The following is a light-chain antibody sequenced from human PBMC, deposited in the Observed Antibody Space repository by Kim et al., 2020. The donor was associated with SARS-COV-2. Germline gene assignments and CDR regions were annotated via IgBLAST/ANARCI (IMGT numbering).Light chain of an antibody. J-gene: IGKJ1*01. CDR1: QSISNY. V-gene: IGKV1-27*01. CDR3: QKYNSAPRT. Sequence: AAVGDRVTITCRASQSISNYVAWYQQKPGKVPKVLIYAASTLQSGVPSRFSGSGSGTDFTLTISSLQPEEVATYYCQKYNSAPRTFGQGTKVDIK. CDR2: AAS.